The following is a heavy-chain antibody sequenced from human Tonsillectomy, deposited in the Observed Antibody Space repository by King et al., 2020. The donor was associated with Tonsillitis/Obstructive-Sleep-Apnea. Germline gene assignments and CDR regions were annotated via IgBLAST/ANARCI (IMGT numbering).Heavy chain of an antibody. CDR2: IYWDDDK. V-gene: IGHV2-5*02. D-gene: IGHD2-8*02. CDR1: GFSLTTGGVG. CDR3: AHRQGFCTGGNCPRWFDP. J-gene: IGHJ5*02. Sequence: TLKESGPTLVQPTQTLTLTCTFSGFSLTTGGVGVGWIRQPPGRALEWLALIYWDDDKQDSPSLKNRLTITKDTSKNQVVLTLANVDPVDTATYYCAHRQGFCTGGNCPRWFDPWGQGTLVTVSS.